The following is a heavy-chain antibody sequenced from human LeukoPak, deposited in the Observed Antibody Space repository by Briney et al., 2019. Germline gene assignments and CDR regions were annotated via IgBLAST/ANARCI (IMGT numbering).Heavy chain of an antibody. D-gene: IGHD6-19*01. V-gene: IGHV1-8*01. Sequence: ASVKVSCKASGYTFTSYDINWVRQAPGHGLEWMGWMNPNSGNTGYAQKFQGRVTMTRNTSISTAYMELSSLRSEDTAVYYCARRAENYYYYYYMDVWGKGTTVSISS. CDR2: MNPNSGNT. CDR3: ARRAENYYYYYYMDV. J-gene: IGHJ6*03. CDR1: GYTFTSYD.